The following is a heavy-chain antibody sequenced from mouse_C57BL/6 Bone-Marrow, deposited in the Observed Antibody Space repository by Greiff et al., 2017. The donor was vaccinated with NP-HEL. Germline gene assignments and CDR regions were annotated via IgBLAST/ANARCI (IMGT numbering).Heavy chain of an antibody. CDR1: GFTFSSYA. D-gene: IGHD5-1*01. CDR2: ISDGGSYT. J-gene: IGHJ1*03. Sequence: EVNVVESGGGLVKPGGSLKLSCAASGFTFSSYAMSWVRQTPEKRLEWVATISDGGSYTYYPDNVKGRFTISRDNAKNNLYLQMSHLKSEDTAMYYCAREVPLYFDVWGTGTTVTVSS. CDR3: AREVPLYFDV. V-gene: IGHV5-4*01.